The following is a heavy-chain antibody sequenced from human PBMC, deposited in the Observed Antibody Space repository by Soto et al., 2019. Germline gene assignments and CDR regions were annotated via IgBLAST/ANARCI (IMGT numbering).Heavy chain of an antibody. J-gene: IGHJ5*02. CDR1: GFTFNIYS. V-gene: IGHV3-48*02. D-gene: IGHD1-26*01. Sequence: PGGSLRLSCAASGFTFNIYSINWVRQAPGKGLEWNSYISSTSATIYYADSVQGRFTVSRDNARNSLFLKMNGLRDDDKAVYYCETVRSLEEVWFAAWGQGVLVTVSP. CDR3: ETVRSLEEVWFAA. CDR2: ISSTSATI.